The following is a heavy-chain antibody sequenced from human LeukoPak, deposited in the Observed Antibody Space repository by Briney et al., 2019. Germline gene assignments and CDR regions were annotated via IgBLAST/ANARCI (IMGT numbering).Heavy chain of an antibody. V-gene: IGHV1-24*01. CDR1: GYTLTELS. Sequence: ASVKVSCKVSGYTLTELSMHWVRQAPGKGLEWMGGFDPEDGETIYAQKFQGRVTMTRDTSISTAYMELSRLRSDDTAVYYCARDHLHLGYCSSTSCSDSWFDPWGQGTLVTVSS. CDR2: FDPEDGET. J-gene: IGHJ5*02. CDR3: ARDHLHLGYCSSTSCSDSWFDP. D-gene: IGHD2-2*01.